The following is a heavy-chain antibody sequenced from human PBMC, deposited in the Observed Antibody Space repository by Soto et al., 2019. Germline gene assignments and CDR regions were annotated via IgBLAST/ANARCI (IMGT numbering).Heavy chain of an antibody. CDR3: ARAIMVVAATVY. Sequence: SVKVSCNASCYTFTSYGISWVLQAPGQGLEWMGWISAYNGNTNYAQKLQGRVTMTTDTSTSTAYMELRSLRSDDTAVYYCARAIMVVAATVYWGQGTLVTVSS. J-gene: IGHJ4*02. CDR1: CYTFTSYG. D-gene: IGHD2-15*01. V-gene: IGHV1-18*01. CDR2: ISAYNGNT.